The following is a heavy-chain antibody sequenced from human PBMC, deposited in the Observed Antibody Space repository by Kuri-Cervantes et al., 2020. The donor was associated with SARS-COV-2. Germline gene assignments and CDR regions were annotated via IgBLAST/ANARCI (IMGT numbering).Heavy chain of an antibody. CDR3: ASHRSGYPNWFDP. J-gene: IGHJ5*02. CDR1: GYFISNGYY. D-gene: IGHD3-3*01. Sequence: ESLKISCSVSGYFISNGYYWGWIRQSPGKGLEWIASMYHSGTTFYNPSLKSRVTISVDTSKNQFSLKLSSVTAADTAVYYYASHRSGYPNWFDPWGQGTLVTVSS. CDR2: MYHSGTT. V-gene: IGHV4-38-2*02.